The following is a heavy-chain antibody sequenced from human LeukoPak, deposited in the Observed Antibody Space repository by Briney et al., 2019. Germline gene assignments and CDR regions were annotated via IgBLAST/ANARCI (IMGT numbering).Heavy chain of an antibody. V-gene: IGHV4-39*07. J-gene: IGHJ3*01. CDR1: VGSITSRDFY. D-gene: IGHD2-8*02. CDR3: ARDRGVYMGGDNDFDV. Sequence: SETLSLTCSVSVGSITSRDFYWGWIRQSRGKGLEWIGSIYYRGTTYYTPSLKSRVTMSVDTSKNQFSLSLTSVTAADTAVYYCARDRGVYMGGDNDFDVWGQGTMVSVSS. CDR2: IYYRGTT.